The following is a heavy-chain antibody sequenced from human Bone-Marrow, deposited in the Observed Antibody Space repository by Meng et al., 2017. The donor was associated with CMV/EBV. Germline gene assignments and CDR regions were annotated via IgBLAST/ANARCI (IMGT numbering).Heavy chain of an antibody. Sequence: QVHLVQSGTEVKKPGASVKVSCKVSGYTLTEISMHWVRQTPGKGLEWLGGFDAEDGKTIFAQKFPGRATMTEDTSTDTAYMELSGLTSDDTAVYYCAADPVQGFFDPWGQGTLVTVSS. CDR3: AADPVQGFFDP. CDR1: GYTLTEIS. J-gene: IGHJ5*02. CDR2: FDAEDGKT. V-gene: IGHV1-24*01. D-gene: IGHD1-1*01.